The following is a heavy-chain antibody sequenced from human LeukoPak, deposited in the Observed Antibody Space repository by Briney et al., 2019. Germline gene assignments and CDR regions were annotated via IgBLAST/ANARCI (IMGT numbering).Heavy chain of an antibody. D-gene: IGHD4-17*01. CDR3: AKERATTTTFDY. J-gene: IGHJ4*02. CDR2: ISGSGSNT. Sequence: PGGSLRLSCAASGFGFSSYAMNWVRQAPGKGLEWVSLISGSGSNTYYADSVKGRFTISRDNSKNTLYLQMNSLRVEDTAVYYCAKERATTTTFDYWGQGTLVTVSS. CDR1: GFGFSSYA. V-gene: IGHV3-23*01.